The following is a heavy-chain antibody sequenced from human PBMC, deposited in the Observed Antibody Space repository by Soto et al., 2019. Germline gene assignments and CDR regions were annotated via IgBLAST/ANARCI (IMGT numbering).Heavy chain of an antibody. V-gene: IGHV3-30*03. J-gene: IGHJ6*02. CDR3: ARDRIPTGMDV. Sequence: GRSLRLSCAASGFTFSSYSMNRVRQAPGKGLEWVAVISYDGSNKYYADSVKGRFTISRDNSKNTLYLQMNSLRAEDTAVYYCARDRIPTGMDVWGQGTTVTVSS. CDR2: ISYDGSNK. CDR1: GFTFSSYS.